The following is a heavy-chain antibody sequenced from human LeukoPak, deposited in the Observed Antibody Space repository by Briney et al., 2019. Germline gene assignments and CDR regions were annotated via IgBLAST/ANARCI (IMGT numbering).Heavy chain of an antibody. J-gene: IGHJ1*01. V-gene: IGHV3-30*18. Sequence: GGSLSFSCAASGFTFSSNARHWFPQAPGKGRQGWAVIKYDGSKKYYADSVKGRFTISRDNSKNTLYLQMNSLRAEDTAVYYCAKEGYYDSSHFQHWGQGTLVTVSS. CDR1: GFTFSSNA. CDR3: AKEGYYDSSHFQH. CDR2: IKYDGSKK. D-gene: IGHD3-22*01.